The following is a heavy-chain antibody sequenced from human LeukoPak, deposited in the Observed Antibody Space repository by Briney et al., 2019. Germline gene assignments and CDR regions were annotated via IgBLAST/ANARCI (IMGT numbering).Heavy chain of an antibody. D-gene: IGHD3-10*01. CDR2: IYSSGIT. CDR3: ARGTYDSYGMDV. Sequence: SETLSLTCTVSGGSISSSNYYWGWIRQPPGKGLEWIGSIYSSGITYYNPSLKSRVTISVDTSKNQFSLKLSSVTAADTAVYFCARGTYDSYGMDVWGQGTTVTVSS. V-gene: IGHV4-39*07. J-gene: IGHJ6*02. CDR1: GGSISSSNYY.